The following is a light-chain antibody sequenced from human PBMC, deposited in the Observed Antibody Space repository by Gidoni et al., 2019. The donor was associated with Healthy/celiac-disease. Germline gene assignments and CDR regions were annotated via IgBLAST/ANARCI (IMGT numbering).Light chain of an antibody. CDR3: QQYYSFPWT. CDR1: QGISSY. V-gene: IGKV1D-8*01. CDR2: AAS. Sequence: GDRVTISCWMSQGISSYLAWYQQKPGKAPELLIYAASTLQSGVPSRFSGSGSGTDFTLTISCLQSEDFATYYCQQYYSFPWTFGQGTKVEIK. J-gene: IGKJ1*01.